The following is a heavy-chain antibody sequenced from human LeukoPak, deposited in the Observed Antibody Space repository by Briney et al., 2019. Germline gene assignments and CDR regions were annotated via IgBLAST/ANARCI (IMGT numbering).Heavy chain of an antibody. Sequence: HPSETLPLTCTVSGGSISSYYWSWIRQPAGKGLEWIGRIYISGSTNYNPSLKSRVTMSVDTSKNQFSLKLSSVTAADTAVYYCARDRHPYIYFDYWGQGTLVTVSS. J-gene: IGHJ4*02. D-gene: IGHD2-2*02. CDR1: GGSISSYY. V-gene: IGHV4-4*07. CDR2: IYISGST. CDR3: ARDRHPYIYFDY.